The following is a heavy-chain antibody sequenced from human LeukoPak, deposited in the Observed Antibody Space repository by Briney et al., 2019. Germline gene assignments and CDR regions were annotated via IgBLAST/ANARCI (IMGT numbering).Heavy chain of an antibody. V-gene: IGHV3-66*01. Sequence: GGSLRLSCAASGFTVSSDYMGWVRQASEKGLEWVSLISSGGSTYYADSLKGRFTISRDNSKNTLYLQMNSLRAEDTAVYYCGRARWSGYDTLDYWGQGTLVTVSS. J-gene: IGHJ4*02. CDR2: ISSGGST. CDR1: GFTVSSDY. CDR3: GRARWSGYDTLDY. D-gene: IGHD5-12*01.